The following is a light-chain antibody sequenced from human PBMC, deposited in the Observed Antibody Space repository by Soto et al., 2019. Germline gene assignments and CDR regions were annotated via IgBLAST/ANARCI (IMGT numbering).Light chain of an antibody. CDR2: GAS. V-gene: IGKV3-20*01. J-gene: IGKJ1*01. CDR1: QSVSSSY. CDR3: QQYGSSPWP. Sequence: EIVLTQSPGTLSLSPGERATLSCRASQSVSSSYLAWYQQKPGQAPRLLIYGASSRATGIPDRFSGSGSGTEFTLTISRLEPEDFAVYCWQQYGSSPWPFGQGTKVEIK.